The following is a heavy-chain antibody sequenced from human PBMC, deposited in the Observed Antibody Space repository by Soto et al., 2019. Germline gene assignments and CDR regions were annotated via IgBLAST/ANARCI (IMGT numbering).Heavy chain of an antibody. CDR2: INHSGSA. CDR3: ARVVGSSGDYFDY. V-gene: IGHV4-61*01. CDR1: GGSVSGGSYY. J-gene: IGHJ4*02. D-gene: IGHD3-10*01. Sequence: SETLSLTCTVSGGSVSGGSYYWSWIRQPPGKGLEWIGEINHSGSANYNPSLKSRVTISVDTSKNQFSLKLSSVTAADTAVYYCARVVGSSGDYFDYWGQGTLVTVSS.